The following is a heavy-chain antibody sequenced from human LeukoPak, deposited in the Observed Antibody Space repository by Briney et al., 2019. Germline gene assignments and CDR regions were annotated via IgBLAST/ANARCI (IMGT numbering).Heavy chain of an antibody. CDR1: GFTFSSYA. Sequence: GSLRLSCAASGFTFSSYAMHWVRQAPGKGLEWVAVISYDGSNKYYADSVKGRFTISRDNSKNTLYLQMNSLRAEDTAVYYCARALGRVQLWGILVYWGRGTLVTVSS. V-gene: IGHV3-30-3*01. J-gene: IGHJ4*02. CDR2: ISYDGSNK. CDR3: ARALGRVQLWGILVY. D-gene: IGHD5-18*01.